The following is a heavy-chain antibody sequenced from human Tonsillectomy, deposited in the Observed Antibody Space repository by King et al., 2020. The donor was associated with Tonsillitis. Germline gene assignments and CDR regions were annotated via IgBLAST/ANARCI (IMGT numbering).Heavy chain of an antibody. Sequence: VQLQESGPGLVKPSETLSLTCTVSGGSISSYYWSWIRQPPGKGLEWIGYIYYSGSTDYNPSLKSRVTISVDTSKNQFSLKLSSVTAAAAAVYFCARRYYYESSGYYGYYFDYWGQGTLVTVSS. V-gene: IGHV4-59*01. CDR2: IYYSGST. CDR3: ARRYYYESSGYYGYYFDY. J-gene: IGHJ4*02. D-gene: IGHD3-22*01. CDR1: GGSISSYY.